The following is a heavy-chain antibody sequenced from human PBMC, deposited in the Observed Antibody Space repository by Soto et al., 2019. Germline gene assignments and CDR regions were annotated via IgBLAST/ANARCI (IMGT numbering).Heavy chain of an antibody. D-gene: IGHD6-19*01. J-gene: IGHJ5*02. V-gene: IGHV3-33*01. CDR2: IWHDESNK. CDR3: VRESEVGGTAEANWFGP. Sequence: QVQLVESGGGVVQPGRSLRLSCAASGFTFSSDGMHWVRQAPGNGLVWVAIIWHDESNKYYVDSVKGRFTISRDNSKNLLYLQMNGLRAEDTGVYYCVRESEVGGTAEANWFGPWGPGSLVTVSS. CDR1: GFTFSSDG.